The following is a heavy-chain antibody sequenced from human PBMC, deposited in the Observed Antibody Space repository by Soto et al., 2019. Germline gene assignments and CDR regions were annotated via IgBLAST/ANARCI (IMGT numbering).Heavy chain of an antibody. J-gene: IGHJ6*02. V-gene: IGHV1-18*01. CDR1: GYTFTSYG. D-gene: IGHD6-19*01. CDR2: ISAYNGNT. Sequence: QVQLVQSGAEVKKPGASVKVSCKASGYTFTSYGISWVRQAPGQGLEWMGWISAYNGNTNYAQKLQGRVTMTTDTSTSTAYMELRSLRSDDTAVYYCATTLRGPAVACRYYYYGMDVWGQGTTVTVSS. CDR3: ATTLRGPAVACRYYYYGMDV.